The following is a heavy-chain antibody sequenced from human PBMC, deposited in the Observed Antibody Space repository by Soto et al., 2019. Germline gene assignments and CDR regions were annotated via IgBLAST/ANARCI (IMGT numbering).Heavy chain of an antibody. V-gene: IGHV3-72*01. CDR2: IRDKANSYTT. J-gene: IGHJ4*02. D-gene: IGHD3-10*01. Sequence: EVQLVESGGGLVQPGGSLRLSCAASGFTFSDHYMDWVRQAPGKGLEWVGLIRDKANSYTTEYAASVRGRFTISGDESNNSGYLQVNSLRTEGSAVYYCARRPGAGRSVDYWGQGTLVSVSS. CDR3: ARRPGAGRSVDY. CDR1: GFTFSDHY.